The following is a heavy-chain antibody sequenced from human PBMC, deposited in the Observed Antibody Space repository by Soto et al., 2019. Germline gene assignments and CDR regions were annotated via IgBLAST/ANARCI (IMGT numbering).Heavy chain of an antibody. CDR1: GFTFSSYA. V-gene: IGHV3-23*01. D-gene: IGHD2-15*01. J-gene: IGHJ4*02. Sequence: EVQLLESGGGLVQPGGSLRLSCAASGFTFSSYAMSWVRQAPGKGLEWVSAISGSGGSTYYEDSVKGRFTMSRENSKNTLNLQMNSQRAEDRAVYYCAKSYCSGGSCQYYFDYWGQGTLVMVSS. CDR2: ISGSGGST. CDR3: AKSYCSGGSCQYYFDY.